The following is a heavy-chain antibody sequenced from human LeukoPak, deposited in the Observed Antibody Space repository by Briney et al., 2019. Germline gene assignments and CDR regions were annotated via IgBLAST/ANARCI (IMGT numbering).Heavy chain of an antibody. J-gene: IGHJ6*02. CDR3: ARAVVVVAATNYYGMDV. D-gene: IGHD2-15*01. V-gene: IGHV3-21*01. CDR2: ISSSSSYV. Sequence: GGSLRLSCAASGFTFSSYSMNWVRQAPGKGLEWVSSISSSSSYVYYADSVKGRFTISRDNAKNSLYLQMNSLRAEDTAVYYCARAVVVVAATNYYGMDVWGQGTTVTVSS. CDR1: GFTFSSYS.